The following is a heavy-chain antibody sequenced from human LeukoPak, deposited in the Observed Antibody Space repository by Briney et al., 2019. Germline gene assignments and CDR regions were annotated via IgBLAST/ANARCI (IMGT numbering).Heavy chain of an antibody. CDR1: GFTVSSNY. CDR2: IYSDGST. V-gene: IGHV3-53*01. Sequence: GGSLRLPCAASGFTVSSNYMSWVRQAPGKGLEWVSVIYSDGSTFYADSVKGRFTISRDNSKNTLYLQMNSLRAEDTAVYYCARGYNWNDRLDYWGQGTLVTVSS. J-gene: IGHJ4*02. CDR3: ARGYNWNDRLDY. D-gene: IGHD1-1*01.